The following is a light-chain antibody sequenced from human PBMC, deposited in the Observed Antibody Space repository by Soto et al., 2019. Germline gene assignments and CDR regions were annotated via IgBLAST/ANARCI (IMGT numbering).Light chain of an antibody. CDR1: SSDVGGYNY. Sequence: QSALTQPASVSGSPGQSITISCTGTSSDVGGYNYVSWYQQHPGKAPKLMIYDVSNRPSGVSNRFSGSKSGNTASLTISGLQAEDEADYYCSSYTSSSTQGVVFGGGTQLTVL. CDR2: DVS. J-gene: IGLJ2*01. V-gene: IGLV2-14*01. CDR3: SSYTSSSTQGVV.